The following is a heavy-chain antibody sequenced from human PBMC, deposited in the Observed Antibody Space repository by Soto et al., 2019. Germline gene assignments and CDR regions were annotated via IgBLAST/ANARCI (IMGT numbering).Heavy chain of an antibody. Sequence: EVKLVESGGGSVQPGGSMRLSCDASGFTFNDYWMHWVRQGPGKGLTWVSRINSHGTSISYADSVKGRFSISRDNVRNTLYLQMNSLRAEDTAVYYCARDPPGSGKYLNYGMDVWGQVATVSVSS. D-gene: IGHD3-10*01. CDR2: INSHGTSI. V-gene: IGHV3-74*01. J-gene: IGHJ6*02. CDR3: ARDPPGSGKYLNYGMDV. CDR1: GFTFNDYW.